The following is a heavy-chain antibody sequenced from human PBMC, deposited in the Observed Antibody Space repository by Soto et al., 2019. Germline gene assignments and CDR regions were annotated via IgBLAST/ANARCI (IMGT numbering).Heavy chain of an antibody. J-gene: IGHJ3*01. CDR2: ISIGSGSI. Sequence: EVQLVESGGGLVQPGGSRRVSCAASGFSFSNYAMNWVRQAPGKGLEWVSYISIGSGSIFYADSVKGRFTISRDDAKTSLYMQMNTLRDEDTAVYYCVRDDRWAFDFWGQGTMVTVSS. CDR3: VRDDRWAFDF. V-gene: IGHV3-48*02. D-gene: IGHD3-22*01. CDR1: GFSFSNYA.